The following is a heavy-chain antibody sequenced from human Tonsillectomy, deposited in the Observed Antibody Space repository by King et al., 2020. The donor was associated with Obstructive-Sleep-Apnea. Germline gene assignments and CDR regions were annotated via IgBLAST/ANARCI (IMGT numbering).Heavy chain of an antibody. J-gene: IGHJ4*02. CDR1: GGSVSSYY. V-gene: IGHV4-59*02. Sequence: QLQESGPGLVKPSETLSLTCTVSGGSVSSYYWSWIRQPPGKGLEWVGYIYYSGSTNYNPSLKSRVTISLDTSKNQFSLKLTSVTAADTAVYYCARIYADYSFDYWGQGTLVTVSS. D-gene: IGHD4-17*01. CDR3: ARIYADYSFDY. CDR2: IYYSGST.